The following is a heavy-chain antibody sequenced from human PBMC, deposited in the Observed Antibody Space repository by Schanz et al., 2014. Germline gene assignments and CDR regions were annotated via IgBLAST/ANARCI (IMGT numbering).Heavy chain of an antibody. CDR1: GFTFSSHW. D-gene: IGHD5-18*01. CDR2: INSVGSNT. V-gene: IGHV3-74*01. J-gene: IGHJ4*02. Sequence: EMQLLESGGGLAQPGGSLRLSCAASGFTFSSHWMHWVRQDPGKGLVWVARINSVGSNTDYADSVTGRFTISRDNSKNTLYLQMNSRRAEDTAVYYCAKDAENTAMITDYFDYWGQGTLVTVSS. CDR3: AKDAENTAMITDYFDY.